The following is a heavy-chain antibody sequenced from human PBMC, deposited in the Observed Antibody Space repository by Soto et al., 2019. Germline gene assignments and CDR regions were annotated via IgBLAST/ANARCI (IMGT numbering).Heavy chain of an antibody. D-gene: IGHD5-12*01. CDR3: ARLGEDIVATTYFDY. CDR1: GYSFTSYW. CDR2: IYPGDSDT. Sequence: PGESLKISCKGSGYSFTSYWIGWVRQMPGKGLEWMGIIYPGDSDTRYSPSFQGQVTISADKSISTACLQWSSLKASDTAMYYCARLGEDIVATTYFDYWGQGTLVTVSS. V-gene: IGHV5-51*01. J-gene: IGHJ4*02.